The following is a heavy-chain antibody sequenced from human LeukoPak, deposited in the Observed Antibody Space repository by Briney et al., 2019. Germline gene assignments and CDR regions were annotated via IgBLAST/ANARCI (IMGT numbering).Heavy chain of an antibody. D-gene: IGHD3-3*01. Sequence: SETLSLTCTVCGASIDANSYYWGWIRQAPGKGLEWIGSVHYSGSTYYNPALRSRDPLSVDTSKNQLSLKVTSVTAADAALYFCQRSSNGFFDFGFDSWGRGTLVTVSS. CDR3: QRSSNGFFDFGFDS. CDR2: VHYSGST. V-gene: IGHV4-39*07. CDR1: GASIDANSYY. J-gene: IGHJ4*02.